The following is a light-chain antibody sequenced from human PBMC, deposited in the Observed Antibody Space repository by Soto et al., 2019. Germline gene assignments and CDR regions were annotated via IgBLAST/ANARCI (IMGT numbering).Light chain of an antibody. CDR1: QHINNY. V-gene: IGKV1-9*01. J-gene: IGKJ3*01. CDR2: AAS. CDR3: QQLKGYPFT. Sequence: DIQLTQSLSFLSASVGDRVTITCRVSQHINNYLAWYQQKLGKAPKLLIYAASTLQSGFPSRFSGSGSGTEFTLTISSLQSEDSATYACQQLKGYPFTLGPGTKLD.